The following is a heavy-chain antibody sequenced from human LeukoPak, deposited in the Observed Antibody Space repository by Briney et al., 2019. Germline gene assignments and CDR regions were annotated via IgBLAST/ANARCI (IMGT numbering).Heavy chain of an antibody. CDR2: IWYDGSNK. CDR3: ASGTYYYDSSGYLDY. Sequence: PGRSLRLSCAASGFTFSSYGMHWVRQAPGKGREWVAVIWYDGSNKYYADSVKGRFNISRDNSKNTLYLQMNSLRAEDTAVYYCASGTYYYDSSGYLDYWGQGTLVTVSS. CDR1: GFTFSSYG. D-gene: IGHD3-22*01. J-gene: IGHJ4*02. V-gene: IGHV3-33*01.